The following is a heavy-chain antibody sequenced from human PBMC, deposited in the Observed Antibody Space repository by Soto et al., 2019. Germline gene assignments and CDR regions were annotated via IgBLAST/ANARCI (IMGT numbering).Heavy chain of an antibody. V-gene: IGHV3-30*18. J-gene: IGHJ4*02. CDR1: GFTFSSYG. D-gene: IGHD6-19*01. Sequence: QVQLVESGGGVVQPGRSLRLPCAASGFTFSSYGMHWVRQAPGKGLEWVAVISYDGSNTYYADSVKGRFTISRDNSKNTLYLQMNSPRAEDTAVYYCAKDGNVYSSGWYAPSLDYWGQGTLVTVSS. CDR3: AKDGNVYSSGWYAPSLDY. CDR2: ISYDGSNT.